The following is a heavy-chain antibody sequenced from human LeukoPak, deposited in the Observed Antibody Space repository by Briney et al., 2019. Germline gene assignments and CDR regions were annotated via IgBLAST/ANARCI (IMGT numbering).Heavy chain of an antibody. V-gene: IGHV3-21*06. Sequence: PGGSLRLSCAGSGYTFNTFHMNWVRKAPGKGLEWVSSITSSGTYITYADSVQGRFTISRDNAKNSLYLQMNSLRVDDTALYYCARASGGWDLDYWGQGTLVTVSS. J-gene: IGHJ4*01. CDR1: GYTFNTFH. CDR2: ITSSGTYI. CDR3: ARASGGWDLDY. D-gene: IGHD1-26*01.